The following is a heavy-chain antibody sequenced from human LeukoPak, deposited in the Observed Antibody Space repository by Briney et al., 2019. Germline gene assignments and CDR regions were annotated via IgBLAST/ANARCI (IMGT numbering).Heavy chain of an antibody. J-gene: IGHJ4*02. CDR1: GFTFSIYG. CDR3: AKDRIRGYSHSRGFDY. Sequence: GGSLRLSCAASGFTFSIYGMHWVRQAPGKGLEWVAFIRYDGGNKYYADSVKGRFTISRDNSKNTLYLQMNSLRAEDTAVYYCAKDRIRGYSHSRGFDYWGQGTLVTVSS. D-gene: IGHD5-18*01. CDR2: IRYDGGNK. V-gene: IGHV3-30*02.